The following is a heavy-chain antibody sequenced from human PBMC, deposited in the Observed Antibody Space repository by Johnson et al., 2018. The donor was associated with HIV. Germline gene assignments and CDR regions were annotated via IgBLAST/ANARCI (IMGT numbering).Heavy chain of an antibody. CDR2: IRYDGSNK. Sequence: QVQLVESGGGLVQPGGSLRLSCAASGFTFSSYGMHWVRQAPGKGLEWVAFIRYDGSNKYYVDSVKGRFTISRDNSKNTLYLQMKSLRAEDTAVYYCAKESKWESRTPHDFDIWGQGTMVTVSS. CDR3: AKESKWESRTPHDFDI. CDR1: GFTFSSYG. J-gene: IGHJ3*02. V-gene: IGHV3-30*02. D-gene: IGHD1-26*01.